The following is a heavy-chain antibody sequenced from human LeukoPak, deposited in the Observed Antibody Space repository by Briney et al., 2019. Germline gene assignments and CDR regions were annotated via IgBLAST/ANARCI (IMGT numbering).Heavy chain of an antibody. V-gene: IGHV1-8*03. Sequence: ASVKASCKASGYTFTSYDINWVRQATGQGLEWMGWMNPNSGNTGYAQKFQGRVTITRNTSISTAYMELSSLRSEDTAVYYCARALPAMVTWWFDPWGQGTLVTVSS. J-gene: IGHJ5*02. CDR1: GYTFTSYD. D-gene: IGHD5-18*01. CDR3: ARALPAMVTWWFDP. CDR2: MNPNSGNT.